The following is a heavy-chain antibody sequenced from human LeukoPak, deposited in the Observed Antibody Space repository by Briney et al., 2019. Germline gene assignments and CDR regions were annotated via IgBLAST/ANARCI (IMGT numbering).Heavy chain of an antibody. CDR3: ARRGGYSSSWYVFDY. CDR1: SGSISSNY. J-gene: IGHJ4*02. Sequence: SETLSLTCSVSSGSISSNYWSWIRQPPGKELEWIGYIYYSGSTNYNPSLKSRVTISVDTSKNQFSLKLSSVTAADTAVYYCARRGGYSSSWYVFDYWGQGTLVTVSS. V-gene: IGHV4-59*08. D-gene: IGHD6-13*01. CDR2: IYYSGST.